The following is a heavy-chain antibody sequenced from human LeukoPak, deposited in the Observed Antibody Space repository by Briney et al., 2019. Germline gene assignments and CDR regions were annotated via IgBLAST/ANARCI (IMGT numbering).Heavy chain of an antibody. CDR2: ISSSSSYI. V-gene: IGHV3-21*01. CDR3: ASTLVGATGFGP. J-gene: IGHJ5*02. CDR1: GFTFSSYS. D-gene: IGHD1-26*01. Sequence: GGSLRLSCAASGFTFSSYSMNWVRQAPGKGLEWVSSISSSSSYIYYADSVKGRFTISRDNAKNSLYLQMNSLRAEDTAVYYCASTLVGATGFGPWGQGTLVTVSS.